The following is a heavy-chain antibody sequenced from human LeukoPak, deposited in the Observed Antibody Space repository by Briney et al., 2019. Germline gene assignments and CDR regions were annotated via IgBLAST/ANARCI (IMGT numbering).Heavy chain of an antibody. D-gene: IGHD5-12*01. CDR3: ARGMAVAYDYNWFDP. CDR1: GGSFSSCY. J-gene: IGHJ5*02. Sequence: PSETLSLTCAVYGGSFSSCYWSWIRQPPGKGLEWIGEINHSGSTTYKPSLKSRVTISLDTSKNQFSLKLSSVTAADTAVYFCARGMAVAYDYNWFDPWGQGTLVTVSS. V-gene: IGHV4-34*01. CDR2: INHSGST.